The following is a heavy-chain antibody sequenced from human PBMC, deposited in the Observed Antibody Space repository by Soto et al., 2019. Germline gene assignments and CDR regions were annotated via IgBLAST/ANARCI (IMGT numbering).Heavy chain of an antibody. J-gene: IGHJ4*02. D-gene: IGHD4-17*01. CDR1: GYTFTSYV. CDR2: ISADNGNT. CDR3: ARAAYGGNFRVSGFDY. V-gene: IGHV1-18*04. Sequence: QVQLVQAAAEVKKPGASVKFSCKASGYTFTSYVLSWLRQAPGQGLPWMGGISADNGNTNYAKKPQDRVTMTTETSTSTDYIELRSLRSDETAVYYCARAAYGGNFRVSGFDYWGQGTLVTGSS.